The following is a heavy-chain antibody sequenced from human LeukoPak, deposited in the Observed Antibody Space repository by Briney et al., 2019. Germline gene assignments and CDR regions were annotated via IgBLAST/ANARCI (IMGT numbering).Heavy chain of an antibody. D-gene: IGHD5-18*01. CDR3: ARDSGNTATSFDP. CDR1: GGSISSYY. V-gene: IGHV4-59*01. J-gene: IGHJ5*02. Sequence: SETLSLTCTVSGGSISSYYWSWIRQPPGKGLEWIGYIYYSGSTNYNPSLKSRVTISVDTSKNKFSLKLSSVTAADTAVYYCARDSGNTATSFDPWGQGTLVTVSS. CDR2: IYYSGST.